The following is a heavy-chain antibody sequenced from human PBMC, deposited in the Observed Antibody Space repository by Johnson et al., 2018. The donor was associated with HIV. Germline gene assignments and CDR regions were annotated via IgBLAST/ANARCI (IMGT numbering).Heavy chain of an antibody. D-gene: IGHD2/OR15-2a*01. CDR3: AKSLFSISWPYDAFDM. CDR2: ISSSGVST. J-gene: IGHJ3*02. V-gene: IGHV3-23*04. Sequence: MHLVESGGGLVQPGGSLRVSCAASGFTFSSYAMSWVRQAPGKGLEWVSVISSSGVSTDYADSVKGRFTISRDNSKHTLYLQMNRLRAEETAVYYCAKSLFSISWPYDAFDMWGQGTMVTVSS. CDR1: GFTFSSYA.